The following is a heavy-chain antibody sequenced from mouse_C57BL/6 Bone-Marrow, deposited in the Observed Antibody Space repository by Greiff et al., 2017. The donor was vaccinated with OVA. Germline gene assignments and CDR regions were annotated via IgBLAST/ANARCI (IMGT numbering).Heavy chain of an antibody. D-gene: IGHD2-5*01. CDR3: TREAYYYSNYVDAMDY. V-gene: IGHV1-5*01. Sequence: VQLQQSGPVLARPGASVKMSCKTSGYTFTSYWMHWVKQRPGQGLEWIGAIYPGNSDTSYNQKFKGKAKLTAVTSASTAYMELSSLTNEDSAVYYCTREAYYYSNYVDAMDYWGQGTSVTVSS. J-gene: IGHJ4*01. CDR2: IYPGNSDT. CDR1: GYTFTSYW.